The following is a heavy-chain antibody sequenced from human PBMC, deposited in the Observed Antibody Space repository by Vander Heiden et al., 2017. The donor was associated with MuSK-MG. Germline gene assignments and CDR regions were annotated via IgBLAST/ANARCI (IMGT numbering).Heavy chain of an antibody. J-gene: IGHJ4*02. CDR2: IYHSGRT. D-gene: IGHD3-22*01. V-gene: IGHV4-59*01. CDR3: ARAMGDFYDSAVYDPKFFDY. Sequence: QVRLQESGPGLVKPSGTLSLTCNISGGSMRNSYWTWIRQPPGKGLEWIGNIYHSGRTDFMPSLKSRLTMSVDTPKGQFSLRLSSVTAADTGIYFCARAMGDFYDSAVYDPKFFDYWGPGILVTISS. CDR1: GGSMRNSY.